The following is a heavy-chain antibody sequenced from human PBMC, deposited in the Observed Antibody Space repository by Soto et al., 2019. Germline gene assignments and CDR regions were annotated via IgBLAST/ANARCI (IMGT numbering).Heavy chain of an antibody. Sequence: GGSLRLSCAASGLPVSTNYMSWVRQAPGKGLEWVSVIYNDGKTYYADSVKGRFTISRDASRNTLHLQMDSLRDEDTAVYYCVRPLPSGQNYGMDVWGQGTTVTVSS. CDR2: IYNDGKT. CDR1: GLPVSTNY. J-gene: IGHJ6*02. CDR3: VRPLPSGQNYGMDV. D-gene: IGHD3-10*01. V-gene: IGHV3-53*01.